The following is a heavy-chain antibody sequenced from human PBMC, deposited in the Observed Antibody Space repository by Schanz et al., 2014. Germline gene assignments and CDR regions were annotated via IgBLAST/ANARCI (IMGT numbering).Heavy chain of an antibody. CDR1: GLNFYYYG. J-gene: IGHJ4*02. D-gene: IGHD2-15*01. CDR2: IRYDGRNK. CDR3: AREDCRASSCYLRY. Sequence: QVQLVESGGGVVQPGRSLRLSCATSGLNFYYYGMNWVRQAPGKGLAWVAVIRYDGRNKNFVESVKGRFTISRDNSNNTVYLQMNTLRAEDTAVYYCAREDCRASSCYLRYWGQGTLDTAFS. V-gene: IGHV3-33*01.